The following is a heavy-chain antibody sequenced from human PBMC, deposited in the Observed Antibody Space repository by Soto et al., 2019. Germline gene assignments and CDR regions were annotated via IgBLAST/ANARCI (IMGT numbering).Heavy chain of an antibody. D-gene: IGHD2-2*03. CDR3: ARHVDIVVVPAPGWFDP. CDR2: IYYGGST. J-gene: IGHJ5*02. CDR1: GGSISSSSYY. V-gene: IGHV4-39*01. Sequence: SETLSLTCTVSGGSISSSSYYWGWIRQPPGKGLEWIGSIYYGGSTYYNPSLKSRVTISVDTSKNQFSLKLSSVTAADTAVYYCARHVDIVVVPAPGWFDPWGQGTLVTVSS.